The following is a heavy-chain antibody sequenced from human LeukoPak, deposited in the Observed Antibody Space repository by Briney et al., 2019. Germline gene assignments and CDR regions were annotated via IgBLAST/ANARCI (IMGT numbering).Heavy chain of an antibody. Sequence: ASVKVSCKASGYTFTSYAMHWVRQAPGQRLEWMGWMNAGNGNTKYSQKFQGRVTITRDTSASTAYMELSSLRSEDTAVYYCARDVSGWDYFDYWGQGTLVTVSS. CDR3: ARDVSGWDYFDY. D-gene: IGHD6-19*01. CDR2: MNAGNGNT. CDR1: GYTFTSYA. J-gene: IGHJ4*02. V-gene: IGHV1-3*01.